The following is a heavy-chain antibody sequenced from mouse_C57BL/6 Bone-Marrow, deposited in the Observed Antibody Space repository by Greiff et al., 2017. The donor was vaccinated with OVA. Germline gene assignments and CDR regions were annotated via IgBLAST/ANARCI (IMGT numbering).Heavy chain of an antibody. Sequence: QVQLQQSGPELVKPGASVKISCKASGYTFTDYYINWVKQRPGQGLEWIGWIFPGSGSTYYNEKFKGKATLTVDKSSSTAYMELRSLTSEDSAVYFCARENIYYYGSNFYFDDWGQGTTLTVSS. CDR1: GYTFTDYY. CDR3: ARENIYYYGSNFYFDD. J-gene: IGHJ2*01. CDR2: IFPGSGST. D-gene: IGHD1-1*01. V-gene: IGHV1-75*01.